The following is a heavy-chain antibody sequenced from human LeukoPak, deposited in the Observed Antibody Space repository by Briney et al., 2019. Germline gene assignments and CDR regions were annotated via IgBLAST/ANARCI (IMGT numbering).Heavy chain of an antibody. J-gene: IGHJ3*02. CDR2: ISYDGSNK. CDR3: AKEKYSHPRGGAFDI. Sequence: PGGSLRLSCAASGFTFSSYAMHWVRQAPGKGLEWVAVISYDGSNKYYADSVKGRFTISRDNSKNTLYLQMNSLRAEDTAVYYCAKEKYSHPRGGAFDIWGQGTMVTVSS. D-gene: IGHD6-6*01. V-gene: IGHV3-30*18. CDR1: GFTFSSYA.